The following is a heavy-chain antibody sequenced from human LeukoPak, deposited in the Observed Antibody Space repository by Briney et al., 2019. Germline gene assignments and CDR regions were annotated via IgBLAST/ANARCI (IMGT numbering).Heavy chain of an antibody. CDR3: ATDIVLVPTANTGLDY. V-gene: IGHV3-23*01. CDR2: ISGSGGST. D-gene: IGHD2-2*01. Sequence: GGSLRLSCAASGFTFSSYAMSWVRQAPGKGLEWVSAISGSGGSTYYADSVKGRFTISRDNSKNTLYLQMNSLRAEDTAVYYCATDIVLVPTANTGLDYWGQGTLVTVSS. J-gene: IGHJ4*02. CDR1: GFTFSSYA.